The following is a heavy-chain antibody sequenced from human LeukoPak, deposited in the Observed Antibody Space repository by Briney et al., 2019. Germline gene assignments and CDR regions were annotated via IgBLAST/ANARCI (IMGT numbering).Heavy chain of an antibody. V-gene: IGHV3-74*01. D-gene: IGHD6-19*01. Sequence: GGSLRLSCAASGFTFSSYWMHWVRQAPGKGLVWVSRINSDGSSTSYADSVKGRFTISRDNAKNTLYLQMNSLRAEDTAVYYCARGSSGWYGFGAFDIWGQGTMVTVSS. CDR3: ARGSSGWYGFGAFDI. CDR2: INSDGSST. J-gene: IGHJ3*02. CDR1: GFTFSSYW.